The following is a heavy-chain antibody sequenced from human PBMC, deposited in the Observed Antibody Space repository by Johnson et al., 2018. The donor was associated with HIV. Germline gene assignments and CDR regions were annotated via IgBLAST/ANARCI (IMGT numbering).Heavy chain of an antibody. V-gene: IGHV3-30*04. CDR2: ISYDGSNK. Sequence: QMLLVESGGGVVQPGRSLRLSCAASGFTFSSYAMHWVRQAPGKGLEWVAVISYDGSNKYYADSVKGRFTISRDNSRNTLYLQMNTLRTENTALYYCAKGPNGQLDDAFNIWGQGTMVTVSS. CDR1: GFTFSSYA. J-gene: IGHJ3*02. D-gene: IGHD6-6*01. CDR3: AKGPNGQLDDAFNI.